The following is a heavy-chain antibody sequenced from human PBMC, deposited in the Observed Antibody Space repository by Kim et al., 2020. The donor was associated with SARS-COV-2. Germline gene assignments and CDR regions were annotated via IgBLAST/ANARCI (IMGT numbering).Heavy chain of an antibody. CDR1: GYTFTSYG. D-gene: IGHD3-22*01. V-gene: IGHV1-18*01. Sequence: ASVKVSCKASGYTFTSYGISWVRQAPGQGLEWMGWISAYNGNTNYAQKLQGRVTMTTDTSTSTAYMELRSLRSDDTAVYYCARDLWRVYCDSSGYPPLGYWGQGTLVTVSS. CDR2: ISAYNGNT. CDR3: ARDLWRVYCDSSGYPPLGY. J-gene: IGHJ4*02.